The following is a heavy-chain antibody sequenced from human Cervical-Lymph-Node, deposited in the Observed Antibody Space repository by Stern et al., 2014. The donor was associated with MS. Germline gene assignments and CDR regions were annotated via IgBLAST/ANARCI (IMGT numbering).Heavy chain of an antibody. J-gene: IGHJ4*02. CDR2: INPNSGGT. V-gene: IGHV1-2*06. CDR1: GYSFTGYD. Sequence: VQLEESGAEVKKPGASVKVSCTASGYSFTGYDMHWVRQAPGQGLEWMGRINPNSGGTNYEQKFEGRVTMTRDTSINTAYMELSSLRSDDTAVYYCATVGTSDYWGQGTLVTVSS. CDR3: ATVGTSDY.